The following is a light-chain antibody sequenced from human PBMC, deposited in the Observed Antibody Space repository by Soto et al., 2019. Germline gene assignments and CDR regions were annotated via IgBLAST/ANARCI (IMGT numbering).Light chain of an antibody. CDR2: DAF. Sequence: EIVLTQSPATLSLSPGERATLSCRASQSVSNYLAWYQQRPGQAPRLLIYDAFNRATGVPARFSGSGSGTDFTLTINSLEPEDFAVYYWQQRRNWPRLTFGGGTKVEIK. CDR1: QSVSNY. J-gene: IGKJ4*01. CDR3: QQRRNWPRLT. V-gene: IGKV3-11*01.